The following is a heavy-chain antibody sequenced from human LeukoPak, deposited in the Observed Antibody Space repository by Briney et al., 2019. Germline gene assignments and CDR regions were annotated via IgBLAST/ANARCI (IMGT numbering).Heavy chain of an antibody. D-gene: IGHD2-15*01. J-gene: IGHJ4*02. CDR2: ISYDGSNK. CDR3: AKDNLAYCSGGSCYSEGGYFDY. CDR1: GFTFSSYG. V-gene: IGHV3-30*18. Sequence: PGGSLRLSCAASGFTFSSYGMHWVRQAPGKGLEWVAVISYDGSNKYYADSVKGRFTISRDNSKNTLYLQMNSLRAEDTAVYYCAKDNLAYCSGGSCYSEGGYFDYWGQGTLVTVSS.